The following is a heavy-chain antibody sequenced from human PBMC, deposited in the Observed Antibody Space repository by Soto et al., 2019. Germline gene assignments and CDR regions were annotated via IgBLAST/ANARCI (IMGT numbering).Heavy chain of an antibody. CDR1: GFTFGDYA. Sequence: PGGSLRLSWTASGFTFGDYAMSWVRQAPGEGLEWVGFIRSKYFSGTAEYAASVKGRFTISRDDSNGVAYLQMNSLKSEDTAVYYCARAVSGSSTIMKGFLDYWGQGTLVTVSS. D-gene: IGHD3-10*01. CDR2: IRSKYFSGTA. V-gene: IGHV3-49*04. CDR3: ARAVSGSSTIMKGFLDY. J-gene: IGHJ4*02.